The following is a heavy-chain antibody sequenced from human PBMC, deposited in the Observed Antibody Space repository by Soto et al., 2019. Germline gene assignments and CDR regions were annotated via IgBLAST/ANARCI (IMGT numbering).Heavy chain of an antibody. D-gene: IGHD6-6*01. V-gene: IGHV3-23*01. CDR3: ARGHSGFEYSTSWIDY. CDR2: ISGSGGST. CDR1: GFTFSSYA. J-gene: IGHJ4*02. Sequence: GGSLRLSCAASGFTFSSYAMSWVRQAPGKGLEWVSTISGSGGSTYYADSVKGRFTISRDNSKNTLYLQMNSLRAEDTAVYYCARGHSGFEYSTSWIDYWGQGTLVTVSS.